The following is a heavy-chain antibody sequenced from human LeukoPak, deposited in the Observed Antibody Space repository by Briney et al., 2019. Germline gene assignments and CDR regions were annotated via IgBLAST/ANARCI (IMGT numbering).Heavy chain of an antibody. D-gene: IGHD5-18*01. CDR1: GGSISSISAH. CDR2: IYYSKNT. V-gene: IGHV4-39*01. CDR3: VSPREFSYGYFVY. Sequence: SETLSLTCTVSGGSISSISAHCGWIRQPPGKGLEWIGSIYYSKNTYYNPSLKSRVTISADTSKNQFSLTLGSVSATDTAVYYCVSPREFSYGYFVYRGQGTLVTVSS. J-gene: IGHJ4*02.